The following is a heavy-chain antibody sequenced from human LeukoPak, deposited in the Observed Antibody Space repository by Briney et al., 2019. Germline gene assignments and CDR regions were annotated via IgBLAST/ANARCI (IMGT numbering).Heavy chain of an antibody. CDR3: AAHGSSWDY. D-gene: IGHD6-13*01. Sequence: PGGSLRLSCAASGFTFDDYAMHWVRQAPGKGLEWVSLISGDGGRTYYADSVKGRFTISRDNSKNSLYLQMNSLRTEDTALYYCAAHGSSWDYWGQGTLVTVSS. J-gene: IGHJ4*02. CDR2: ISGDGGRT. V-gene: IGHV3-43*02. CDR1: GFTFDDYA.